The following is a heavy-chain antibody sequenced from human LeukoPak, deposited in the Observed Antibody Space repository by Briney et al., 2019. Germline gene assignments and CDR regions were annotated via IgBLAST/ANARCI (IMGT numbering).Heavy chain of an antibody. CDR3: ARLKKQWLRYFDL. V-gene: IGHV4-39*01. CDR2: IYYSGST. CDR1: GGSISSSSYY. D-gene: IGHD6-19*01. J-gene: IGHJ2*01. Sequence: NPSETLSLTCTVSGGSISSSSYYWGWIRQPPGKGLEWIGSIYYSGSTYYNPSLKSRVTISVDTSKNQFSLKLSSVTAADTAVYYCARLKKQWLRYFDLWGRSTLVTVSS.